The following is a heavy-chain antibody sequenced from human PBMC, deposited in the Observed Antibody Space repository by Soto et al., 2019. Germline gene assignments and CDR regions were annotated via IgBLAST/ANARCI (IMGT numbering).Heavy chain of an antibody. Sequence: SVKVSCKASGGTFSSYAISWVRQAPGQGLEWMGGIIPIFGTANYAQKFQGRVTITADESTSTAYMELSSLRSEDTAVYYCARGDCSSTSCYTSDYYYGMDVWGQGTTVTVSS. J-gene: IGHJ6*02. CDR3: ARGDCSSTSCYTSDYYYGMDV. V-gene: IGHV1-69*13. CDR1: GGTFSSYA. D-gene: IGHD2-2*02. CDR2: IIPIFGTA.